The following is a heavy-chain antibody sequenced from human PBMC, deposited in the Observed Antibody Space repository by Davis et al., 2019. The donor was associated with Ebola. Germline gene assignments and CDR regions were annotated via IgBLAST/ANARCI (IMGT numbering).Heavy chain of an antibody. Sequence: PSETLSLTCTASGFTFSEFWMSWVRQAPGKGLEWVANINADGSDKYYVDSVKGRFTISRDNAKNSLFLQMNSLRAEDTAVYYCMDPDSYWGQGTLVTVSS. J-gene: IGHJ4*02. V-gene: IGHV3-7*01. CDR3: MDPDSY. CDR1: GFTFSEFW. D-gene: IGHD3/OR15-3a*01. CDR2: INADGSDK.